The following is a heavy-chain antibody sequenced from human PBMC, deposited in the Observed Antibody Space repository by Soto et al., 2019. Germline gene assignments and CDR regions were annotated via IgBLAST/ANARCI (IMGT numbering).Heavy chain of an antibody. Sequence: PSETLSLTCAVYGGSFSGYYWTWIRQPPGTGLEWIGEINHSGSTNYNPSLKSRVTISVDTSKNQFSLKLISVTAADTAVYYCARQCGYSGYGDFDYWGQGTLVIFSS. J-gene: IGHJ4*02. CDR1: GGSFSGYY. CDR2: INHSGST. D-gene: IGHD5-12*01. V-gene: IGHV4-34*01. CDR3: ARQCGYSGYGDFDY.